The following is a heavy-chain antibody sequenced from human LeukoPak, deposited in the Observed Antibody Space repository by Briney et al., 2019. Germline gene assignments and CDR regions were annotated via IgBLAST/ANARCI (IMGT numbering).Heavy chain of an antibody. D-gene: IGHD2-2*01. CDR2: IDPSDSYT. V-gene: IGHV5-10-1*01. J-gene: IGHJ4*02. Sequence: GEALKISCKGSGYSLTSYWISWVRQVPGKGLEWMGRIDPSDSYTNYSPSFQGHVTISADKSISTAYLQWSSLKASDTAMYYCARGYCSSTSCYGIGDYWGQGTLVTVSS. CDR1: GYSLTSYW. CDR3: ARGYCSSTSCYGIGDY.